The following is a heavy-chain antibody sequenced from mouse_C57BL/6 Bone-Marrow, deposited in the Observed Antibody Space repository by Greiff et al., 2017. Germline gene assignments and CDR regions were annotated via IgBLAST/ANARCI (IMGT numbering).Heavy chain of an antibody. CDR2: IYPGSGST. CDR1: GYTFTSYW. Sequence: QVQLQQPGAELVKPGASVKMSCKASGYTFTSYWITWVKPRPGQGLEWLGDIYPGSGSTNYNEKFKSKATLTVDTSSSTAYMQLSSLTSEDSAVYYCAMDYGISYQLAYWGQGTLVTVSA. D-gene: IGHD1-1*01. J-gene: IGHJ3*01. V-gene: IGHV1-55*01. CDR3: AMDYGISYQLAY.